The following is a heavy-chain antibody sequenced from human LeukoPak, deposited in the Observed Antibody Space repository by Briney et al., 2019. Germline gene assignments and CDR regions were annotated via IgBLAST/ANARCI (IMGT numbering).Heavy chain of an antibody. J-gene: IGHJ6*02. CDR1: GFTFSSYE. CDR2: ISSSGSTI. D-gene: IGHD4-17*01. V-gene: IGHV3-48*03. CDR3: ARDRFDGDFIRGYYGMDV. Sequence: GGSLRLSCAASGFTFSSYEMNWVRQAPGKGLEWASYISSSGSTIYYADSVKGRFTISRDNAKNSLYLQMNSLRAEDTAVYYCARDRFDGDFIRGYYGMDVWGQGTTVTVSS.